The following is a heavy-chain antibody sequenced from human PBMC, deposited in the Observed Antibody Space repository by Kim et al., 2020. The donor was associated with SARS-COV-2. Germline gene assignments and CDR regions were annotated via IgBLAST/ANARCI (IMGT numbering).Heavy chain of an antibody. CDR1: GFTVSSNY. CDR3: ARDHGYCGGDCYKRYFDL. J-gene: IGHJ2*01. Sequence: GGSLRLSCAASGFTVSSNYMSWVRQAPGKGLEWVSVIYSGGSTYYADSVKGRFTISRDNSKNTLYLQMNSLRAEDTAVYYCARDHGYCGGDCYKRYFDLWGRGTLVTVSS. D-gene: IGHD2-21*02. CDR2: IYSGGST. V-gene: IGHV3-53*01.